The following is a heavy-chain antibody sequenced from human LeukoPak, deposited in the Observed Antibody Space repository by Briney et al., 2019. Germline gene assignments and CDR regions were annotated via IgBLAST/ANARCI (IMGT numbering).Heavy chain of an antibody. D-gene: IGHD3-3*01. CDR3: ARGLNDSWTGENY. J-gene: IGHJ4*02. CDR1: GYSISSGYY. CDR2: INHSGST. Sequence: SETLSLTCTVSGYSISSGYYWSWIRQPPGKGLEWIGEINHSGSTNYNPSLKSRVTISVDTSKNQFSLKLSSVTAADTAVYYCARGLNDSWTGENYWGQGTLVTVSS. V-gene: IGHV4-38-2*02.